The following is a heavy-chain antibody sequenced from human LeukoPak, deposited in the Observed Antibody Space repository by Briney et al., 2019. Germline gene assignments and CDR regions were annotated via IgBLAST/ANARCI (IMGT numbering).Heavy chain of an antibody. V-gene: IGHV4-59*01. Sequence: SETLSLTCSVSGDSLSKYFWSWIRQSPGKGLEWIGYIHYSGSTNYNPSLKNRVTMSVDTSKNQFSLKLNSVTAADTAVYYCASYSYYYDSSGYFDYWGQGTLVTVSS. CDR2: IHYSGST. CDR1: GDSLSKYF. CDR3: ASYSYYYDSSGYFDY. J-gene: IGHJ4*02. D-gene: IGHD3-22*01.